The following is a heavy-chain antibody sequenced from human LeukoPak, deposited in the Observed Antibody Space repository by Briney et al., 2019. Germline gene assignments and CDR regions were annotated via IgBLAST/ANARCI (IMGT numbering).Heavy chain of an antibody. CDR1: GFTFSSYA. CDR3: AKDQAGGYSYGDDY. CDR2: ISGSGGST. D-gene: IGHD5-18*01. J-gene: IGHJ4*02. Sequence: PGGSLRLSCAASGFTFSSYAMSWVRQAPGKGLEWVSAISGSGGSTYYADSVKGRFTISRDNSKNTLYLQMNSLRAEDTAVYYCAKDQAGGYSYGDDYWGQGTLVTVSS. V-gene: IGHV3-23*01.